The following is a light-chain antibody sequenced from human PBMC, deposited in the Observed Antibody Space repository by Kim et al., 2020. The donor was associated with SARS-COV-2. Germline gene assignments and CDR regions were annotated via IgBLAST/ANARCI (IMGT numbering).Light chain of an antibody. CDR3: SSHTTSSTYV. Sequence: GQSISISCTGPSSDVAVYNYVSWYQQHPGKVPKLMIFDVSKRPSGVSNRLSGSKSGDTAFLIISGLQAKDEADYYCSSHTTSSTYVFGTGTKVTVL. CDR1: SSDVAVYNY. J-gene: IGLJ1*01. CDR2: DVS. V-gene: IGLV2-14*03.